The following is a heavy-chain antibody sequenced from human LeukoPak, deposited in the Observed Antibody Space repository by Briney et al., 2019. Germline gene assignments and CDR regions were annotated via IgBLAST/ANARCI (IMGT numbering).Heavy chain of an antibody. D-gene: IGHD6-13*01. CDR3: ARVTGYMTEDYFDY. Sequence: SETLSLTCTVSGGSINSYYWSWIRQPPGKGLEWIGYIYYSGSTNYNPSLKSRVTISVDTSKNQFSLWLSSVTAADTAVYYCARVTGYMTEDYFDYWGQGTLITVSS. J-gene: IGHJ4*02. CDR2: IYYSGST. CDR1: GGSINSYY. V-gene: IGHV4-59*01.